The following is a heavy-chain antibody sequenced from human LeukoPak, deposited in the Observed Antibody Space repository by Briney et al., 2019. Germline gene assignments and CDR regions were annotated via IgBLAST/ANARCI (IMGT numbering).Heavy chain of an antibody. V-gene: IGHV4-34*01. Sequence: SETLSLTCAVYGGSFSGYYWSWIRQPPGKGLEWIGEINHSGSTNYNPSLKSRVTISVDTSKNQFSLKLSSVTAADTAVYYCAREKATLAACYFDYWGQGILVTVSS. CDR3: AREKATLAACYFDY. J-gene: IGHJ4*02. D-gene: IGHD6-13*01. CDR2: INHSGST. CDR1: GGSFSGYY.